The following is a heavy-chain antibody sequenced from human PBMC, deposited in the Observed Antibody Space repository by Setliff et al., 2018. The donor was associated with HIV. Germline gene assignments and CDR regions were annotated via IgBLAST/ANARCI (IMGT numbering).Heavy chain of an antibody. V-gene: IGHV3-21*01. CDR2: ISTSSGYI. D-gene: IGHD4-17*01. CDR3: AKAQKDLMTTMIITGYYFDY. Sequence: GGSLRLSCEASGFPFSTYTMKWVRQAPGTGLEWVSSISTSSGYIYYADSVKGRFTISRDNAKNSLYLQMNSLRAEDTAVYYCAKAQKDLMTTMIITGYYFDYWGQGTLVTVSS. CDR1: GFPFSTYT. J-gene: IGHJ4*02.